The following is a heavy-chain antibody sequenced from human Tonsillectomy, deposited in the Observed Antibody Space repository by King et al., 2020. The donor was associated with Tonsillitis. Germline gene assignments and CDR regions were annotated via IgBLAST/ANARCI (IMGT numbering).Heavy chain of an antibody. Sequence: HVQLVESGGGVVQPGRSLRLSCAASGFTFSTHAIHWVRQAPGKGLEWVALISYDGSNKYYAEAVKGRFTISRENSKNTLYLQMNSLRPEDTAVYYCARSSLQYCGSTSCYVNYGMDVWGQGTTVTVSS. J-gene: IGHJ6*02. CDR2: ISYDGSNK. V-gene: IGHV3-30*04. CDR3: ARSSLQYCGSTSCYVNYGMDV. D-gene: IGHD2-2*01. CDR1: GFTFSTHA.